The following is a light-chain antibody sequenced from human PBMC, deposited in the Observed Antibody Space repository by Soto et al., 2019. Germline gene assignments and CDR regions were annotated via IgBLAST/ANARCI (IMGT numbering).Light chain of an antibody. CDR3: QKYSSVPV. J-gene: IGKJ3*01. V-gene: IGKV1-27*01. CDR1: QDIRNF. Sequence: DIQMTQSPTSLSASVGDRVTITCRASQDIRNFAAWYQQKPGKAPKLLIYAASTLQSGVPSRFSGSGSGTDFTLTINSLQPEDVATYFCQKYSSVPVFGPGTKVEIK. CDR2: AAS.